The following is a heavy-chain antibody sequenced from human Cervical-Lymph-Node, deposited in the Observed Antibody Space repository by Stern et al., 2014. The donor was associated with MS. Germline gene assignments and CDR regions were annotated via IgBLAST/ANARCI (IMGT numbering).Heavy chain of an antibody. J-gene: IGHJ6*02. CDR1: GFTFHDYA. D-gene: IGHD6-19*01. Sequence: EVQLVESGGGLVQPGRSLRLSCAASGFTFHDYAMHWVRQAPGKGLEWVSSISWNSGSIAYADSVKGRFTISRDNAKNSLYLQMDSLRPEDTAFYYCAKDVKSSGWYGLVYYFYGMDVWGQGTTVTVSS. CDR3: AKDVKSSGWYGLVYYFYGMDV. CDR2: ISWNSGSI. V-gene: IGHV3-9*01.